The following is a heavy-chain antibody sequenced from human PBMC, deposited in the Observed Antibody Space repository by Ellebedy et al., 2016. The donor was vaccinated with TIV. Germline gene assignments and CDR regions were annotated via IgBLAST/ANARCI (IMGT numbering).Heavy chain of an antibody. V-gene: IGHV4-59*01. D-gene: IGHD6-25*01. CDR3: ARFVAAHGYDY. CDR2: MYFSGCT. CDR1: GGSISGYY. Sequence: MPSETLSLTCTVSGGSISGYYWGWIRQPPGKGLEWIGYMYFSGCTNSNPSLKSRFTISVDTSNNLFSLTLDSVTAADTAVYYCARFVAAHGYDYWGQGTLVTVSS. J-gene: IGHJ4*02.